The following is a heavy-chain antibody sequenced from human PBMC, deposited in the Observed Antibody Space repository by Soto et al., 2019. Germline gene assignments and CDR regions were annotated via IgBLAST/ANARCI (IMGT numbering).Heavy chain of an antibody. CDR1: GGSISSSSYY. CDR2: IYYSGST. V-gene: IGHV4-39*01. Sequence: PSETLSLTCTVSGGSISSSSYYWGWIRQPPGKGLEWIGSIYYSGSTYYNPSLKSRVTISVDTSKNQFSLKLSSVTAADTAVYYCARPLTMVRGVIADDYYGMDVWGQVTTVTVSS. D-gene: IGHD3-10*01. J-gene: IGHJ6*02. CDR3: ARPLTMVRGVIADDYYGMDV.